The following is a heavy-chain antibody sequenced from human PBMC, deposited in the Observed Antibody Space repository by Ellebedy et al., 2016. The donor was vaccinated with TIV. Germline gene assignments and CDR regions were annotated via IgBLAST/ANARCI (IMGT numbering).Heavy chain of an antibody. CDR2: IYYSGSA. CDR1: GGSLRTYY. D-gene: IGHD3-16*01. J-gene: IGHJ6*02. Sequence: MPSETLSLTCTVSGGSLRTYYWSWIRQPPGKGLACIGYIYYSGSAKYNPSLTSRVTMSVDTSNNQVSLKVTSVTAADTAVYYCARIMNGNNNGYDGMDVWGQGTPVTVSS. CDR3: ARIMNGNNNGYDGMDV. V-gene: IGHV4-59*01.